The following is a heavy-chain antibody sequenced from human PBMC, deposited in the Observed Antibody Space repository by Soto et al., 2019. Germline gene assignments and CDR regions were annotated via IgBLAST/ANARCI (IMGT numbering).Heavy chain of an antibody. CDR3: ARDRVGATGSFDY. D-gene: IGHD1-26*01. J-gene: IGHJ4*02. Sequence: ASVKVSCKASGGTFSSYAISWVRQAPGQGLEWMGGIIPIFGTANYAQKSQGRVTITADESTSTAYMELSSLRSEDTAVYYCARDRVGATGSFDYWGQGTLVTVSS. CDR2: IIPIFGTA. V-gene: IGHV1-69*13. CDR1: GGTFSSYA.